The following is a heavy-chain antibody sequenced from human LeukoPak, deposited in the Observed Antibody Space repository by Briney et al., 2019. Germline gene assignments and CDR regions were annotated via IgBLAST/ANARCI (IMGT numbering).Heavy chain of an antibody. D-gene: IGHD6-13*01. CDR1: GYSISSGYY. Sequence: PSETLSLTCTVSGYSISSGYYWGWIRQPPGKGLEWIGSIYHSGSTYYNPSLKSRVTISVDTSKNQFSLKLSSVTAADTAVYYCARVAAAAQKNYYYYYMDVWGKGTTVIISS. V-gene: IGHV4-38-2*02. J-gene: IGHJ6*03. CDR2: IYHSGST. CDR3: ARVAAAAQKNYYYYYMDV.